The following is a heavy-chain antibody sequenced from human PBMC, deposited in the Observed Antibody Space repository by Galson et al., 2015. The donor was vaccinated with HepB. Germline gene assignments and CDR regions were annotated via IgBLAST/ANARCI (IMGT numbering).Heavy chain of an antibody. J-gene: IGHJ4*02. CDR3: SRGRYPSDY. CDR2: INHSGST. CDR1: GGSFSGYY. V-gene: IGHV4-34*01. D-gene: IGHD2-2*02. Sequence: SETLSLTCAVYGGSFSGYYWNWIRQSPGKGLEWIGEINHSGSTNYNPSLKSRVTISVDTSKNRFSLSLSSVTAADTAVYYCSRGRYPSDYWGQGSLVTVSS.